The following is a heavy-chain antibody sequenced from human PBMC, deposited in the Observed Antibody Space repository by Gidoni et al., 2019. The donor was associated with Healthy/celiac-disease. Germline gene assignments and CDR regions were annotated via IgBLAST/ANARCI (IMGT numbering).Heavy chain of an antibody. CDR1: GYTFTSYY. Sequence: QVQLVQSGAEVKKPGASVKVSCKASGYTFTSYYIHWVRQAPGQGLEWMGIINPSGGSTSYAQKFQGRVTMTRDTSTSTVYMELSSLRSEDTAVYYCARDTGYYYDSSGYYRDDAFDIWGQGTMVTVSS. J-gene: IGHJ3*02. CDR2: INPSGGST. D-gene: IGHD3-22*01. V-gene: IGHV1-46*03. CDR3: ARDTGYYYDSSGYYRDDAFDI.